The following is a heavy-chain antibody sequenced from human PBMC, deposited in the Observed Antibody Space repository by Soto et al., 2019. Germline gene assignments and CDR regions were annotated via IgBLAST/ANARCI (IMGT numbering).Heavy chain of an antibody. J-gene: IGHJ4*02. V-gene: IGHV5-51*01. CDR2: TYPGDSDT. Sequence: GESLKISCTGSGYSFTGYWIGWVRQMPGKGLEWMGITYPGDSDTRYSPSFQGRVTISADKSINTAYLQWSSLKASDTAMYYCARRRLVYYDSSGYYGVFDYWGQGTLVTVSS. D-gene: IGHD3-22*01. CDR3: ARRRLVYYDSSGYYGVFDY. CDR1: GYSFTGYW.